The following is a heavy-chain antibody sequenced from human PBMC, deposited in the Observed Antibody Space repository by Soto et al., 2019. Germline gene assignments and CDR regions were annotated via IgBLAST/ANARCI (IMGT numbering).Heavy chain of an antibody. J-gene: IGHJ6*02. Sequence: VQLVESGGGVVQPGESLGLSCAASGFTFSSYGMHWVRQAPGKGLEWVALISYDGNNIYYGDSVKGRFTIFRDNSKNTLFLQTNSLRAEDTAVYYCAKDIEEVVYYYGMDVWGQGTTVTVSS. CDR1: GFTFSSYG. CDR2: ISYDGNNI. D-gene: IGHD1-26*01. CDR3: AKDIEEVVYYYGMDV. V-gene: IGHV3-30*18.